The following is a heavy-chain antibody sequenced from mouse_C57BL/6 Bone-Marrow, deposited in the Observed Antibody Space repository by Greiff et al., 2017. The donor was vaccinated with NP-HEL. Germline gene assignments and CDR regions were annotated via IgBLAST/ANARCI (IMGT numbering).Heavy chain of an antibody. CDR1: GYTFTSYW. Sequence: VQLQQPGTELVKPGASVKLSCKASGYTFTSYWLHLLKQRPGQGLEWIGNINPNNGGTTDNEKFKTTATLTVDKSSSTSYMQLSILTSEDSAVYYCARDSGYAFDYWGQGTTLTVSS. CDR2: INPNNGGT. CDR3: ARDSGYAFDY. J-gene: IGHJ2*01. D-gene: IGHD3-2*02. V-gene: IGHV1-53*01.